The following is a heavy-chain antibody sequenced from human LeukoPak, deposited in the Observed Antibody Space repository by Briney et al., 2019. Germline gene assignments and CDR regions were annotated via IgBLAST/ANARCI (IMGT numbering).Heavy chain of an antibody. CDR3: ARVRGGRWLQFGIDY. CDR2: ISSSGSTI. J-gene: IGHJ4*02. CDR1: GFTFSTYS. V-gene: IGHV3-48*04. D-gene: IGHD5-24*01. Sequence: GGSLRLSCAASGFTFSTYSMNWVRQAPGKGLEWVSYISSSGSTIYYADSVKGRFTISRDNAKNSLYLQMNSLRAEDTAVYYCARVRGGRWLQFGIDYWGQGTLVTVSS.